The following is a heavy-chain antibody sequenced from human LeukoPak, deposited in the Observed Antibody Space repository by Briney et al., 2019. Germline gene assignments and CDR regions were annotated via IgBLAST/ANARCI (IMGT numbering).Heavy chain of an antibody. CDR3: ARRLKLVSVPNWFDP. CDR1: GGSISSSSYY. D-gene: IGHD5/OR15-5a*01. J-gene: IGHJ5*02. Sequence: SETLSLTCTVSGGSISSSSYYWGWIRQPPGKGLEWIGSIYYSGSTYYNPSLKSRVTISVDTSKNQFSLKLSSVTAADTAVYYCARRLKLVSVPNWFDPWGQGTLVTVSS. CDR2: IYYSGST. V-gene: IGHV4-39*01.